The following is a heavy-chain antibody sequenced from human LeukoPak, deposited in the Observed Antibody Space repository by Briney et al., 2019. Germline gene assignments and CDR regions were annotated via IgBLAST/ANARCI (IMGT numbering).Heavy chain of an antibody. D-gene: IGHD6-13*01. V-gene: IGHV1-8*02. CDR1: GYTFTGYY. Sequence: ASVKVSCKASGYTFTGYYMHWVRQAPGQGLEWMGWMNPNSGNTGYAQKFQGRVTMTRNTSISTAYMELSSLRSEDTAVYYCARAYVAAAGTIDYWGQGTLVTVSS. CDR3: ARAYVAAAGTIDY. CDR2: MNPNSGNT. J-gene: IGHJ4*02.